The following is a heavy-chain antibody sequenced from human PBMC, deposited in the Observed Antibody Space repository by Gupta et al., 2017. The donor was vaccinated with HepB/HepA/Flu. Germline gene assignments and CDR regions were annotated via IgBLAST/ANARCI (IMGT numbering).Heavy chain of an antibody. Sequence: QVQLQESGPRLVKPSETLSLICSVSGGSINNSPYYWGWIRQPPGKGLEWIGSVYYSGSTYYNPSLKSRVTISVDTSKNQFSLKLSSVTAADTAVYYCARQPRESTRPMDYWGQGTRVTVSS. V-gene: IGHV4-39*01. D-gene: IGHD6-6*01. CDR1: GGSINNSPYY. J-gene: IGHJ4*02. CDR3: ARQPRESTRPMDY. CDR2: VYYSGST.